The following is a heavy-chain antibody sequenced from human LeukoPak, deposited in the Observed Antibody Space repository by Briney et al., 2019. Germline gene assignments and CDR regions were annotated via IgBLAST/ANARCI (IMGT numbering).Heavy chain of an antibody. Sequence: GGSRRLSCAASGFTVSNYWMSWVRQAPGEGLEWVACIHQDGSTEYYVDSVKGRFAISRDNTKNSLYLQMSSLTVEDTAVYHCARDLSSRDAYWGQGTLVTVSS. V-gene: IGHV3-7*03. CDR3: ARDLSSRDAY. CDR1: GFTVSNYW. D-gene: IGHD6-13*01. CDR2: IHQDGSTE. J-gene: IGHJ4*02.